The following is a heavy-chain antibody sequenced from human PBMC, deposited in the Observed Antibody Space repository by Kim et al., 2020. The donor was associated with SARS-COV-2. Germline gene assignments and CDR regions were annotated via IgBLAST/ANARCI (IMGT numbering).Heavy chain of an antibody. CDR2: ISGSGTTI. V-gene: IGHV3-48*03. D-gene: IGHD3-10*01. Sequence: GGSLRLSCAASGFTFSSYEMNWVRQAPGKGLEWVSYISGSGTTIYYADSVKGRFTTSRDNAKNSLFLQMNSLRAKDTAVYYCAGESGSRDWFDPWGQGTLVTVSS. J-gene: IGHJ5*02. CDR1: GFTFSSYE. CDR3: AGESGSRDWFDP.